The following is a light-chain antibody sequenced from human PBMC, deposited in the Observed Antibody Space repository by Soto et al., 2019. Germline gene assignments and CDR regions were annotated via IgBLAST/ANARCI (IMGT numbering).Light chain of an antibody. CDR3: CSYAGSYNVV. CDR1: SSDVGGYNY. J-gene: IGLJ2*01. V-gene: IGLV2-11*01. Sequence: QSALTQPRSVSGSPGQSVTISCTGTSSDVGGYNYVSWYQQHPGKAPKLMIFDVSKRPSGVPDRFSVSKSGNTASLAISGLQAEDEDDSYCCSYAGSYNVVFGGGTKLNVL. CDR2: DVS.